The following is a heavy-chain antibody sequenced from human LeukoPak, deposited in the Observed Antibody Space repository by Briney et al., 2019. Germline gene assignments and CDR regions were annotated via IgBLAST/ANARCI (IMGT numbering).Heavy chain of an antibody. D-gene: IGHD6-19*01. CDR1: GGTFSSYA. CDR2: IIPIFGTA. Sequence: SVKVSCKASGGTFSSYAISWVRQAPGQGLEWMGGIIPIFGTANYAQKFQGRVTITADESTSTAYMELSSLRSEDTAVYYCARVYSSGWYPDYYHYYGMDVWGQGTTVTVSS. V-gene: IGHV1-69*13. CDR3: ARVYSSGWYPDYYHYYGMDV. J-gene: IGHJ6*02.